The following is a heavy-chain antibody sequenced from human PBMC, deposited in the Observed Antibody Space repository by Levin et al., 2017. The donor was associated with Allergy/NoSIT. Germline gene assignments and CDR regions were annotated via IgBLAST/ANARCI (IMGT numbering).Heavy chain of an antibody. Sequence: GESLKISCAASGFTFSDYYMSWIRQAPGKGLEWVSYISSSSSYTNYADSVKGRFTISRDNAKNSLYLQMNSLRAEDTAVYYCARGGDRFDYWGQGTLVTVSS. D-gene: IGHD2-21*02. J-gene: IGHJ4*02. CDR3: ARGGDRFDY. CDR1: GFTFSDYY. V-gene: IGHV3-11*06. CDR2: ISSSSSYT.